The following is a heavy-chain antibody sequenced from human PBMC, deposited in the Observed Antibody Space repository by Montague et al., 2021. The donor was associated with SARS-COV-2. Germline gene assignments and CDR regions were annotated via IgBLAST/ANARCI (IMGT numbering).Heavy chain of an antibody. CDR2: IYYSGST. D-gene: IGHD3-22*01. CDR1: GGSISSSSYY. V-gene: IGHV4-39*01. CDR3: ARSYYYDSSGYYSHDAFDI. Sequence: SETLSLTCTVSGGSISSSSYYWGWIRQPPGKGLEWIGSIYYSGSTYYNPSLKSRVTISVDTSKNQFSLKLSSVTAADTAVYYCARSYYYDSSGYYSHDAFDIWGQGTMVAFSS. J-gene: IGHJ3*02.